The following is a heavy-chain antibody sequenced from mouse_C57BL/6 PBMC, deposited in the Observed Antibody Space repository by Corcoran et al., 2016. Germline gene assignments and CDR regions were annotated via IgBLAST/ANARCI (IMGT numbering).Heavy chain of an antibody. D-gene: IGHD2-5*01. Sequence: QIQLVQSGPELKKPGETVKISCKASGYTFTTYGMSWVKQAPGKGLKWMGWINTYSGVPTYAADFKGRFAFSLETSASTAYLQINNLKNEDTATYCCAGYSNFAYWGQGTLVTVSA. CDR1: GYTFTTYG. CDR2: INTYSGVP. J-gene: IGHJ3*01. CDR3: AGYSNFAY. V-gene: IGHV9-3*01.